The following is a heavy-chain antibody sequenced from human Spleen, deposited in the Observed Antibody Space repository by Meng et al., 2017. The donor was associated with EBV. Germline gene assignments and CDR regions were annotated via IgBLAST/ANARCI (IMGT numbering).Heavy chain of an antibody. CDR3: STYGGTDFDY. D-gene: IGHD4-23*01. Sequence: HVELVQSGAEVKKPGASVKVSCKASGYTFTNYDINWVRQATGQGLEWMGWMNPNSGNTGSAQKFQGRVTITRNTSISTAYMELSSLKSEDTAVYYCSTYGGTDFDYWGLGTLVTVSS. CDR1: GYTFTNYD. J-gene: IGHJ4*02. CDR2: MNPNSGNT. V-gene: IGHV1-8*01.